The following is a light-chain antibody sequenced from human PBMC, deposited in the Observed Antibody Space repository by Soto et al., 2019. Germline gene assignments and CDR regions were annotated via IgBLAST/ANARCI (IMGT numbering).Light chain of an antibody. CDR2: AVS. CDR3: SSHAGSNNLV. J-gene: IGLJ1*01. CDR1: SSDIGGNNY. V-gene: IGLV2-8*01. Sequence: QSVLTQPPSASGSLGKSVTISCTGTSSDIGGNNYVSWYQQHPGKAPKLMLYAVSKRSSEVPDRVSGSQSGNTASLTVSGLQAEDDADYYCSSHAGSNNLVFGTGTKLTVL.